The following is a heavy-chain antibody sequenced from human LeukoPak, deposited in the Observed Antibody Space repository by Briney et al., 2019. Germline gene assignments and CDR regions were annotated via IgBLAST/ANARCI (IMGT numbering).Heavy chain of an antibody. D-gene: IGHD3-10*01. J-gene: IGHJ4*02. CDR1: GYTFTSYG. Sequence: ASVKVSCKASGYTFTSYGISWVRRAPGQGLEWMGWISAYNGNTNYAQKLQGRVTMTTDTSTSTAYMELRSLRSDDTAVYYCARDPGRITMVRGVFDYWGQGTLVTVSS. CDR2: ISAYNGNT. V-gene: IGHV1-18*04. CDR3: ARDPGRITMVRGVFDY.